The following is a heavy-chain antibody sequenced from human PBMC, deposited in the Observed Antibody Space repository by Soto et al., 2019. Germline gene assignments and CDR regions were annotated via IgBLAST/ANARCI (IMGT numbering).Heavy chain of an antibody. CDR2: INPNSGGT. CDR3: AKSGSFFRSSLGYFDF. J-gene: IGHJ4*02. Sequence: RASVKVSCKASGFTFTGHYIHWVRQAPGQGLEWMGWINPNSGGTSYAQKFQGRVTMTRDTSITTAYMELSRLSSDDTAVYYCAKSGSFFRSSLGYFDFWGQGTLVTVSS. CDR1: GFTFTGHY. D-gene: IGHD1-26*01. V-gene: IGHV1-2*02.